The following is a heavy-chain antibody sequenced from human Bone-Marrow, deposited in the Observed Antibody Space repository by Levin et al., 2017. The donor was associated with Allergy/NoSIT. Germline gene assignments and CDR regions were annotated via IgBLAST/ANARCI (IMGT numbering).Heavy chain of an antibody. J-gene: IGHJ2*01. Sequence: LSLTCAASGFTFYNSAMSWVRQAPGKGLEWVSSISNSGGSTYYSDSVKGRFVISRDNSKNTLFLQMTSLSAEDTAVYYCTRVLGYNAWYFALWGRGTLVTVSS. CDR3: TRVLGYNAWYFAL. V-gene: IGHV3-23*01. CDR2: ISNSGGST. CDR1: GFTFYNSA. D-gene: IGHD1-1*01.